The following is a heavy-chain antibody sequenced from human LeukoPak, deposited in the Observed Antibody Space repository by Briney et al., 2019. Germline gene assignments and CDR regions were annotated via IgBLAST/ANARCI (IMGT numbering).Heavy chain of an antibody. V-gene: IGHV3-30-3*01. J-gene: IGHJ6*01. CDR2: ISYDGSNK. D-gene: IGHD6-13*01. CDR1: GFTFSSYA. CDR3: ARGIAAAGTGYYYYGMDV. Sequence: GGSLRLSCAASGFTFSSYAMHWVRQAPGKGLEWEPVISYDGSNKYYADYVKGRFTISRDNSKNTQYLQMNSLRAEDTAVYYWARGIAAAGTGYYYYGMDVWGQGTTVTVSS.